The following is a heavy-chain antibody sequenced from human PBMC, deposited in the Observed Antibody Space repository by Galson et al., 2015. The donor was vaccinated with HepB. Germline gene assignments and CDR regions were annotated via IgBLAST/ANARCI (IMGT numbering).Heavy chain of an antibody. J-gene: IGHJ4*02. V-gene: IGHV3-15*01. CDR1: GFTFKYAW. Sequence: SLRLSCAASGFTFKYAWMNWVRQAPGEGLEWVGRIKSETNGGTLDYAAPVKGRFSISSDDSKNMLYLQMNSLKTEDTAVYYCTAVPETIVVVTAADYWGRGTLVTVSS. D-gene: IGHD2-21*02. CDR2: IKSETNGGTL. CDR3: TAVPETIVVVTAADY.